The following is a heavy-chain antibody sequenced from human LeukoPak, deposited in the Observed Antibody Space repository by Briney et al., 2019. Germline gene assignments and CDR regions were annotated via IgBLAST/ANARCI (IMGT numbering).Heavy chain of an antibody. D-gene: IGHD4-17*01. J-gene: IGHJ6*03. V-gene: IGHV3-48*01. CDR1: GFTFSSCS. Sequence: PSGGSLRLSCAASGFTFSSCSMNWVRQAPGKGLEWVSHISGSSTTIYYADSVKGRFTISRDNAKNSLFLQMNSLRAEDTAVYYCGRDPPKYGYYYMDVWGKGTTVTVSS. CDR3: GRDPPKYGYYYMDV. CDR2: ISGSSTTI.